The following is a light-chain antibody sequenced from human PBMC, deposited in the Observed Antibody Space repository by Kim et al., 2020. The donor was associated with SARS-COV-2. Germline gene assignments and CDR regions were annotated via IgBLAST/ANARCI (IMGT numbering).Light chain of an antibody. Sequence: HRVTISCSGSSFNIGSNTVNWYQQLPGTAPKLLIYSNNQRPSGVPDRFSGSKSGTSASLAISGLQSEDEADYYCAAWDDSLNGFYVFGTGTKVTVL. CDR2: SNN. V-gene: IGLV1-44*01. CDR3: AAWDDSLNGFYV. CDR1: SFNIGSNT. J-gene: IGLJ1*01.